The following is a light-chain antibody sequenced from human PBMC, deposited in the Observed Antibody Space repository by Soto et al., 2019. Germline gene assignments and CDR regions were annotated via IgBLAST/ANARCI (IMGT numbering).Light chain of an antibody. J-gene: IGKJ2*01. CDR3: QKYNSAPYT. Sequence: DIQMTQSPSSLSASVGDRVTITCRASQGISNYLAWYQQKPGKVPKLLIYAASTLQSGVPSRFSGSGSGTDFTLTIRSLQPEDVATYYCQKYNSAPYTFDQGTNLEIK. V-gene: IGKV1-27*01. CDR1: QGISNY. CDR2: AAS.